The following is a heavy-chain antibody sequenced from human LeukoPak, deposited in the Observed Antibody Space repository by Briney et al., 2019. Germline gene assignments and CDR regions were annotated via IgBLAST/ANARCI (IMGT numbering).Heavy chain of an antibody. J-gene: IGHJ4*02. CDR1: GFTFSSYS. D-gene: IGHD3-22*01. Sequence: GRSLRLSCAASGFTFSSYSMNWVRQAPGKGLEWVSSISSSSSYIYYADSVKGRFTISRDNAKNSLYPQMNSLRAEDTAVYYCARAPTYDSSSDYWGQGTLVTVSS. V-gene: IGHV3-21*01. CDR2: ISSSSSYI. CDR3: ARAPTYDSSSDY.